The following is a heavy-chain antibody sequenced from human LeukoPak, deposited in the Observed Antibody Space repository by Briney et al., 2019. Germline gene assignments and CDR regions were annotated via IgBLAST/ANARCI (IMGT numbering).Heavy chain of an antibody. D-gene: IGHD5-18*01. J-gene: IGHJ4*02. CDR1: RFTFSSYS. CDR3: AKDRLSYAAKETDY. CDR2: ISHDGSHK. V-gene: IGHV3-30*18. Sequence: QSGGSLRLSCAASRFTFSSYSMNWVRQAPGKGLEWVAVISHDGSHKYYADSVRDRFTISRDNSKNTLYLQVNSLRAEDSAVYYCAKDRLSYAAKETDYWGQGTLVTVSS.